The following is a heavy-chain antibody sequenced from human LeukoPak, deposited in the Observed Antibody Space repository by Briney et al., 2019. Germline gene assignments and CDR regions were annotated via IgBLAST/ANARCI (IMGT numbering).Heavy chain of an antibody. CDR1: GGSISSGGYY. V-gene: IGHV4-30-4*08. CDR2: IYYSGST. D-gene: IGHD3-10*01. Sequence: SQTLSLTCTVSGGSISSGGYYWSWIRQHPGKGLEWIGYIYYSGSTYYNPSLKSRVTISIDMSKSQFSLKLSSVTAEDMAVFYCAREVMVRGAISYRDYWGQGTQVTVSS. J-gene: IGHJ4*02. CDR3: AREVMVRGAISYRDY.